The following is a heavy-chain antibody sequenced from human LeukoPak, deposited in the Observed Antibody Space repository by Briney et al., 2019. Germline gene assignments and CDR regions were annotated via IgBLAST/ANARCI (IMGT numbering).Heavy chain of an antibody. V-gene: IGHV3-23*01. CDR3: AKIRIAATVTSPLDH. CDR1: GFTFSSYA. Sequence: PGGSLRLSCAASGFTFSSYAMSWVRQAPGKGLEWVSAISGSGGSTYYADSVKGRFTISRDNSKNTLYLQMNSLRAEDTAVYYCAKIRIAATVTSPLDHWGQGTLVTVSS. J-gene: IGHJ4*02. CDR2: ISGSGGST. D-gene: IGHD4-17*01.